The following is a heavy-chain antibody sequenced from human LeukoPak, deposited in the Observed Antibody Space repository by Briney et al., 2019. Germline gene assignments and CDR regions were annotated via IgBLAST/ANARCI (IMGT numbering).Heavy chain of an antibody. CDR1: GYTFTGYY. CDR3: ARDMRVGATIYDAFDI. D-gene: IGHD1-26*01. V-gene: IGHV1-2*02. J-gene: IGHJ3*02. CDR2: INPNSGGT. Sequence: ASAKVSCKASGYTFTGYYMHWVRQAPGQGFEWMGWINPNSGGTNYAQKFQGRVTMTRDTSISTAYMELSRLRSDDTAVYYCARDMRVGATIYDAFDIWGQGTMVTVSS.